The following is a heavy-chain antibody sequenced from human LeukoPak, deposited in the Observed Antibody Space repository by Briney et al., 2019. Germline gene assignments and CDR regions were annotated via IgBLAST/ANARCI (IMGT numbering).Heavy chain of an antibody. Sequence: SETLSLTCAVSGGSISTYYWSWIRQPPGKGLDWIGSFYYTGSTNYNPSLRSRVTISLDTSKNQISLRLSSVTAADTAVYYCARGGNALDYWGQGTLVTVSS. D-gene: IGHD4-23*01. CDR3: ARGGNALDY. CDR2: FYYTGST. V-gene: IGHV4-59*01. J-gene: IGHJ4*02. CDR1: GGSISTYY.